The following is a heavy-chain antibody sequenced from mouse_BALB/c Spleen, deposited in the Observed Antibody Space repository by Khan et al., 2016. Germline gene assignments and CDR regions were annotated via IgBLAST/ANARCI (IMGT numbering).Heavy chain of an antibody. V-gene: IGHV1-87*01. CDR3: ARSKIRGYFDY. CDR1: GYTFTNYW. CDR2: IYPGDGDT. Sequence: QVQLQQSGAELARPGASVKLSCKASGYTFTNYWMQWVKQRPGQGLGWIGAIYPGDGDTRYTQKIKAKATLTADESSSTASMQLSSLASEDSAVYYCARSKIRGYFDYWGQGTTLTVSS. D-gene: IGHD2-4*01. J-gene: IGHJ2*01.